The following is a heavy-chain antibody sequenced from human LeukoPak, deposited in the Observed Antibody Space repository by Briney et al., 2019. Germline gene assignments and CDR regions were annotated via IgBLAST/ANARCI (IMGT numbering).Heavy chain of an antibody. J-gene: IGHJ3*02. CDR3: ARDPGGASKAFDI. V-gene: IGHV3-48*01. CDR1: GFTFSSYS. CDR2: ISSSSSTI. Sequence: GGSLRLSCAASGFTFSSYSMNWVRQAPGKGLEWVSYISSSSSTIYYADSVKGRFTISRDNAKSSLYLQMNSLRAEDTAVYYCARDPGGASKAFDIWGQGTMVTVSS. D-gene: IGHD3-16*01.